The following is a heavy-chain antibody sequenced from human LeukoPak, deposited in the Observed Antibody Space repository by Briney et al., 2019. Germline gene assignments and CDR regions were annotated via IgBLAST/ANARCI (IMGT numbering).Heavy chain of an antibody. CDR3: ARETGNYYFDF. CDR2: ISYDGRDK. CDR1: GFTFSSSV. Sequence: GGSLRLSCAASGFTFSSSVMHWVRQAPGKGLEGVAAISYDGRDKYFADSVKGRFTISRDNSKNTVDLQVNGLRAEDTAVYYCARETGNYYFDFWGQGTLVTVSS. V-gene: IGHV3-30*03. J-gene: IGHJ4*02. D-gene: IGHD1-7*01.